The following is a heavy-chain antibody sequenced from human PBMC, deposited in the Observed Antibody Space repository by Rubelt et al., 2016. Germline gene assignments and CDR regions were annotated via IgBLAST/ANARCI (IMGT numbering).Heavy chain of an antibody. V-gene: IGHV4-31*03. D-gene: IGHD5-12*01. J-gene: IGHJ4*02. CDR2: IYYSWTT. CDR3: ARMDDSGYDSSGFDY. CDR1: GGSISSGGYY. Sequence: QVQLQESGPGLVKPSQTLSLTCTVSGGSISSGGYYWSWIRQHPGKGLEWIGYIYYSWTTYYNPSLKGRVTISVDTSKNQFSLKLSSVTAADTAVYYCARMDDSGYDSSGFDYWGQGTLVTVSS.